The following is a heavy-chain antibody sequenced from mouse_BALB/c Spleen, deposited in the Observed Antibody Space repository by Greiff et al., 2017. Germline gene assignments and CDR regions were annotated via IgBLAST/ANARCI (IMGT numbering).Heavy chain of an antibody. Sequence: EVKLMESGPGLVKPSQSLSLTCSVTGYSITSGYYWNWIRQFPGNKLEWMGYISYDGSNNYNPSLKNRISITRDTSKNQSFLKLNSVTTEDTATYYCARLGDRYDGPWFAYWGQGTLVTVSA. CDR2: ISYDGSN. D-gene: IGHD2-14*01. V-gene: IGHV3-6*02. CDR3: ARLGDRYDGPWFAY. CDR1: GYSITSGYY. J-gene: IGHJ3*01.